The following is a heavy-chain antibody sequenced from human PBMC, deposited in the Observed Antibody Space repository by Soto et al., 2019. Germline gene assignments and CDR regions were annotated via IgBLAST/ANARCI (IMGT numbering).Heavy chain of an antibody. D-gene: IGHD3-10*01. J-gene: IGHJ3*02. CDR1: GGSVNSSSDS. CDR2: IYYSGST. V-gene: IGHV4-39*01. Sequence: SETQSLSSTVSGGSVNSSSDSWGWIHQPPGKGLERIGSIYYSGSTYYNPSLKSRVTISVDTSKNQLSMKLSSVTAADTAVFYCARLQGFYYVSGIYLRPIFLNAFDIWGQGTMVTVSS. CDR3: ARLQGFYYVSGIYLRPIFLNAFDI.